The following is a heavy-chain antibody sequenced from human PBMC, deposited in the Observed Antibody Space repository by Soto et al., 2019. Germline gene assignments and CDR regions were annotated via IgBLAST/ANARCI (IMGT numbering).Heavy chain of an antibody. D-gene: IGHD3-10*02. CDR2: IYYSGST. Sequence: SETLSLTCTVSGGSISSGGYYWSWIRQHPGKGLEWIGYIYYSGSTYYNPSLKSRVTISVDTSKNQFSLKLSSVTAADTAVYYCASATVRGVLYFDYWGQGTLVTVSS. J-gene: IGHJ4*02. CDR3: ASATVRGVLYFDY. CDR1: GGSISSGGYY. V-gene: IGHV4-31*03.